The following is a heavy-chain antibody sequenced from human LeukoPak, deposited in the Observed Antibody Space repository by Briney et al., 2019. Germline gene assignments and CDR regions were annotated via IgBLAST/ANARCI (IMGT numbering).Heavy chain of an antibody. D-gene: IGHD4-23*01. CDR1: GYTFTSYG. CDR2: ISAYNGNT. CDR3: ARDTRGAPINYGGNTPTNDY. J-gene: IGHJ4*02. V-gene: IGHV1-18*01. Sequence: ASVKVSCKASGYTFTSYGISWVRQAPGQGLEWMGWISAYNGNTNYAQKLQGRVTMTTDTSTSTAYMELRSLRSDDTAVYYCARDTRGAPINYGGNTPTNDYWGQGTLVTVSS.